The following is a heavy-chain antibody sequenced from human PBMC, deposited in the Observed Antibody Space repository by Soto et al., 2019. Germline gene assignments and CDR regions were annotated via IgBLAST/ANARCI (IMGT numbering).Heavy chain of an antibody. V-gene: IGHV5-51*01. CDR3: ARGGGYTCSFSC. CDR1: GYNFAGYW. D-gene: IGHD3-16*02. J-gene: IGHJ4*02. Sequence: GESLKISCKGSGYNFAGYWIDWVGQMPGKGLELIEIIYPSDSDTRYRPSFQGQVTISADKSISSAYLQWSSLRASDTAMNYCARGGGYTCSFSCWGQECPVSVSS. CDR2: IYPSDSDT.